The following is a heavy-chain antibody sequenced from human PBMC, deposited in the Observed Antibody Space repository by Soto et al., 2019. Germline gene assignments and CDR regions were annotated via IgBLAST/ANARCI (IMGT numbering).Heavy chain of an antibody. Sequence: GGSLRLSCAASGFTFSSYAMSWVRQAPGKGLEWVSAISGSGGSTYYADSVKGRFTISRDNSKNTLYLQMNSLRAEDTAVYYCAKAYGSGSYGFYGMDVWGQGTTVTV. J-gene: IGHJ6*02. CDR1: GFTFSSYA. CDR2: ISGSGGST. D-gene: IGHD3-10*01. V-gene: IGHV3-23*01. CDR3: AKAYGSGSYGFYGMDV.